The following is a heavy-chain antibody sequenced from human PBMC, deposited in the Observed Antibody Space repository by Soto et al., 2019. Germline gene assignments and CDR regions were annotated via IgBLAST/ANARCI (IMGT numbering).Heavy chain of an antibody. Sequence: EVQLVESGGGLVQPGGSPKLSCAASGFTLSGFDVHWVRQAAGEGLEWVARIKTKVESYATEYAASVKGRFSISRDDAKNTAYLEMNSLKTEYTAVYYCTRRHCSGGGCYSDFDFWGQGSLVTVSS. V-gene: IGHV3-73*01. CDR2: IKTKVESYAT. CDR3: TRRHCSGGGCYSDFDF. J-gene: IGHJ4*02. CDR1: GFTLSGFD. D-gene: IGHD2-15*01.